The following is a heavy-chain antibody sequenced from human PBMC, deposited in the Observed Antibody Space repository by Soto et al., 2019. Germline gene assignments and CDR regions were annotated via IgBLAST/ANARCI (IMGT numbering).Heavy chain of an antibody. CDR3: AREGAHEGDNIEFDY. V-gene: IGHV4-59*01. CDR1: GGSISSYY. D-gene: IGHD2-21*02. J-gene: IGHJ4*02. Sequence: SETLSLTCTVSGGSISSYYWSWIRQPPGKGLEWIGYIYYSGSTNYNPSLKSRVTISVDTSKNQFSLKLSSVTAADTAVYYCAREGAHEGDNIEFDYGGQGTLVTVS. CDR2: IYYSGST.